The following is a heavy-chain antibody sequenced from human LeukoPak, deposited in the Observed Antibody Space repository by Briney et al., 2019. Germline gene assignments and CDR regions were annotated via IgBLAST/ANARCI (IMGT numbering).Heavy chain of an antibody. D-gene: IGHD6-13*01. CDR3: ARWGSIAAAGNYYYGMDV. V-gene: IGHV1-18*01. J-gene: IGHJ6*02. CDR1: GYTFTSYG. CDR2: ISAYNGNT. Sequence: ASVKVSCKASGYTFTSYGISWVRQAPGQGLEWMGWISAYNGNTNYAQKLQGRVTMTTDTSTSTVYMELRSLRSDNTAVYYCARWGSIAAAGNYYYGMDVWGQGTTVTVSS.